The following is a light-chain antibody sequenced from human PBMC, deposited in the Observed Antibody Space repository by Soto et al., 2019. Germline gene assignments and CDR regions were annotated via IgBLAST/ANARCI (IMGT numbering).Light chain of an antibody. V-gene: IGKV1-5*03. Sequence: DIQMTQSPSPLSASVGDRVTITCRASQSITTWLAWYQQKPGKAPKLLIYKVTNLQSGVPSRFSGSGSGTEFSLTISSLQPEDFAIYYCQQYNDYQYTFGQGTKREIK. CDR1: QSITTW. CDR3: QQYNDYQYT. J-gene: IGKJ2*01. CDR2: KVT.